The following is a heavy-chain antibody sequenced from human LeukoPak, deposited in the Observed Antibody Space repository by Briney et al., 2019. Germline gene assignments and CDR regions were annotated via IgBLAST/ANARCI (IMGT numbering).Heavy chain of an antibody. V-gene: IGHV3-48*04. J-gene: IGHJ6*02. CDR2: ISSSGSTI. Sequence: PGGSLRLSCAASGFTFSSYSMNWVRQAPGKGLEWVSYISSSGSTIYYADSVKGRFTISRDNAKNSLYLQMNSLRAEDTAVYYCARDGHTPTYGEDYYYYGMDVWGQGTTVTVSS. CDR3: ARDGHTPTYGEDYYYYGMDV. CDR1: GFTFSSYS. D-gene: IGHD4-17*01.